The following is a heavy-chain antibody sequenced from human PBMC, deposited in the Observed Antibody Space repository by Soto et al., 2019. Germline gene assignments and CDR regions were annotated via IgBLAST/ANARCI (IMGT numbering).Heavy chain of an antibody. D-gene: IGHD5-18*01. CDR1: GGTFSIYA. V-gene: IGHV1-69*13. CDR3: AKGYSYGHYYFDY. CDR2: IIPIFGTA. Sequence: EASVKVSCKASGGTFSIYAISWVRQAPGQGLEWMGGIIPIFGTANYTQRFQGRATITADESTSTAYMELTSLRSEDTAVYYCAKGYSYGHYYFDYWGQGTLVTVSS. J-gene: IGHJ4*02.